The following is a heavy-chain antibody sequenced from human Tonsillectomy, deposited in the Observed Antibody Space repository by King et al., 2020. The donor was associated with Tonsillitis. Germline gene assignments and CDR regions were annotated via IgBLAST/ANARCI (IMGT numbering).Heavy chain of an antibody. CDR1: GGSISSGGYY. D-gene: IGHD4-17*01. CDR3: AREVASYTVTFFDY. V-gene: IGHV4-31*03. J-gene: IGHJ4*02. Sequence: VQLQESGPGLVKPSQTLSRTCTVSGGSISSGGYYWSWIRQHPGKGLEWIGGIYYSGCPLYKPSPKSRVTISVDTSKNQFSLKLSSVTAADTAVYYCAREVASYTVTFFDYWGQGTLVTVSS. CDR2: IYYSGCP.